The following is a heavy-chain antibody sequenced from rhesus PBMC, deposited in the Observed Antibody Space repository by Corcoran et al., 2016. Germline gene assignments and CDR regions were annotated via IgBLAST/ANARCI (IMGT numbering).Heavy chain of an antibody. CDR2: IYGSGSSH. CDR1: GGSISSSY. V-gene: IGHV4-169*02. J-gene: IGHJ4*01. D-gene: IGHD5-24*01. Sequence: QLQLQESGPGLVKPSETLSVTCAVSGGSISSSYWSWIRQDPGKGLEWIGYIYGSGSSHNYNPTRKSRVTLSVDTSKNQLSLKLSSVTAADTAVYYWASTTVGTVKYFDYWGQGVLVTVSS. CDR3: ASTTVGTVKYFDY.